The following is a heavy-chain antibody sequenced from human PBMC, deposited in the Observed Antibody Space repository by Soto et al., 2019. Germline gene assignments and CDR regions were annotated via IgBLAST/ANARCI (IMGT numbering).Heavy chain of an antibody. CDR2: IFPSGST. J-gene: IGHJ4*02. CDR1: GGSLSNYY. D-gene: IGHD3-16*02. CDR3: ARGSLAIDY. Sequence: PSLTLCLTCTVSGGSLSNYYWSWIRQPAGKGLEWIGRIFPSGSTNYNPSLKSRVTMSVDTSKNQFSLAFSSVTAADTAGYYCARGSLAIDYWGQGTQVTVSS. V-gene: IGHV4-4*07.